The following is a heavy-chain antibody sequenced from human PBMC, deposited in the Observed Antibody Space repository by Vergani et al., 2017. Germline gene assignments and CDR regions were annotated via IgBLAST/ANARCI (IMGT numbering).Heavy chain of an antibody. CDR3: TTEYDYVWGSDRYFDY. CDR2: IRSKANSYAT. Sequence: EVQLVESGGGLVQPGGSLKLSCAASGFTFSGSAMHWVRQASGQGLEWVGRIRSKANSYATAYAASVKGRFTISRDDSKNTAYLQMNSLKTEDTAVYYCTTEYDYVWGSDRYFDYWGQGTLVTVSS. D-gene: IGHD3-16*02. CDR1: GFTFSGSA. V-gene: IGHV3-73*01. J-gene: IGHJ4*02.